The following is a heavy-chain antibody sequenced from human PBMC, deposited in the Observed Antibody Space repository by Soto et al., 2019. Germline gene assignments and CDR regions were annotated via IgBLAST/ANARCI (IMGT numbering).Heavy chain of an antibody. D-gene: IGHD6-25*01. Sequence: EVQLVESGGGLVQPGGSLRLSCAASGFTLSDNWIHWVRRAPGKGLVWVSRINSDGSRVTYADSVKGRFTLSRDNAKNTWFLQMDSLRVEDTAMYYCVRAPEQRPFDYWGKGTLVTVSS. CDR1: GFTLSDNW. V-gene: IGHV3-74*03. J-gene: IGHJ4*02. CDR3: VRAPEQRPFDY. CDR2: INSDGSRV.